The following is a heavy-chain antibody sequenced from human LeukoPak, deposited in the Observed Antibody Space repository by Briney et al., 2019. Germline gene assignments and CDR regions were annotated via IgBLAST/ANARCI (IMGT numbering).Heavy chain of an antibody. V-gene: IGHV3-23*01. CDR3: AKGRHYYDSSGYYPLDY. CDR1: GFTFSSYA. J-gene: IGHJ4*02. D-gene: IGHD3-22*01. Sequence: GGSLRLSCAASGFTFSSYAMSWVRQAPGKGLEWVSAISGSGGSTYYADSVKGRFTISRDNSKNTLYLQMNSLRAEDTAVYYCAKGRHYYDSSGYYPLDYWGQGTLVTVSS. CDR2: ISGSGGST.